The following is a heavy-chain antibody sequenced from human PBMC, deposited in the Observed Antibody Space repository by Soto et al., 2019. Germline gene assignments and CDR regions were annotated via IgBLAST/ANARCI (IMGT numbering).Heavy chain of an antibody. CDR2: IYYSGST. CDR3: ARDRYDSSYYYYYGMDV. Sequence: SETLSLTCTVSGGSISSGDYYWSWIRQPPGKGLEWIGYIYYSGSTYYNPSLKSRVTISVDTSKNQFSLKLSSVTAADTAVYYCARDRYDSSYYYYYGMDVWGQGTTVTVSS. CDR1: GGSISSGDYY. V-gene: IGHV4-30-4*01. D-gene: IGHD3-22*01. J-gene: IGHJ6*02.